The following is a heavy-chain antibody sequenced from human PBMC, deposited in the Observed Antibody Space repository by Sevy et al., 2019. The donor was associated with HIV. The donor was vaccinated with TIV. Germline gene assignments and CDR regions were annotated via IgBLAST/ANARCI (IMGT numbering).Heavy chain of an antibody. CDR1: GGSFSGYY. CDR3: ARGVFMIVV. CDR2: INHSGST. V-gene: IGHV4-34*01. D-gene: IGHD3-22*01. Sequence: SETLSLTCAVYGGSFSGYYWSWIHQPPGKGLEWIGEINHSGSTNYNPSLKSRVTISVDTSKNQFSLKLSSVTAADTAVYYCARGVFMIVVWGQGTLVTVSS. J-gene: IGHJ4*02.